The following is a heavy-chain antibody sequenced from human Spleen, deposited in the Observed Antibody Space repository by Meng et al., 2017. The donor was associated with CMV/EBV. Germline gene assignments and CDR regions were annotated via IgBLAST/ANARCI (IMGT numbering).Heavy chain of an antibody. D-gene: IGHD1-26*01. V-gene: IGHV3-9*01. J-gene: IGHJ4*02. Sequence: SLKISCAASGFTFEDYAMRWVRQVPGKGLEWVSGISWNSGNIGYADSVKGRFTISRDNAKNSLYLQMNSLRDEDTALYYCAKDSQGPTRGGRLDYWGQGTLVTVSS. CDR3: AKDSQGPTRGGRLDY. CDR1: GFTFEDYA. CDR2: ISWNSGNI.